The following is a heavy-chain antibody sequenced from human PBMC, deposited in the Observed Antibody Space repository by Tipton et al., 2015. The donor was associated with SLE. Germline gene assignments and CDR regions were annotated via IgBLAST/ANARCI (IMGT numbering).Heavy chain of an antibody. V-gene: IGHV3-33*01. CDR2: IWYDGSNK. D-gene: IGHD3-16*02. CDR3: ARGKGIMITFGGVIVPGWFDP. CDR1: GFTFSSYG. Sequence: SLRLSCAASGFTFSSYGMHWVRQAPGKGLEWVAVIWYDGSNKYYADSVKGRITISRDNSKNTLYLQMNSLRAEDTAVYYCARGKGIMITFGGVIVPGWFDPWGQGTLVTVSS. J-gene: IGHJ5*02.